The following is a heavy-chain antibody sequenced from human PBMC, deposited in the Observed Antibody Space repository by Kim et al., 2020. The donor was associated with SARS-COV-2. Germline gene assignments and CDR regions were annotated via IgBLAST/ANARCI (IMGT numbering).Heavy chain of an antibody. CDR3: TRDKLYYDILPWGTEMGYYYYGMDV. CDR1: GFTFGDYA. D-gene: IGHD3-9*01. J-gene: IGHJ6*02. CDR2: IRSKAYGGTT. V-gene: IGHV3-49*03. Sequence: GGSLRLSCTASGFTFGDYAMSWFRQAPGKGLEWVGFIRSKAYGGTTEYAASVKGRFTISRDDSKSIAYLQMNSLKTEDTAVYYCTRDKLYYDILPWGTEMGYYYYGMDVWGQGTTVTVSS.